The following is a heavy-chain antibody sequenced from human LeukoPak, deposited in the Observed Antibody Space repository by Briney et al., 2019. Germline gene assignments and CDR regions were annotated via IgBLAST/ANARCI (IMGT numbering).Heavy chain of an antibody. CDR2: ISGSGGST. CDR1: GFTFSSYA. J-gene: IGHJ4*02. CDR3: ARGIYGGFDY. V-gene: IGHV3-23*01. Sequence: GGSLRLSCAASGFTFSSYAMSWVRQAPGKGLEWVSAISGSGGSTHYADSVKGRFTISRHNSKNTLYLQMNSLRAEDTAVYYCARGIYGGFDYWGQGTLVTVSS. D-gene: IGHD4-23*01.